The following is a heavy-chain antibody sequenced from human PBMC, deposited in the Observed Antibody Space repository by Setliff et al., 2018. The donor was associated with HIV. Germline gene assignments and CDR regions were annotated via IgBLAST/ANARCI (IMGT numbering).Heavy chain of an antibody. D-gene: IGHD4-17*01. V-gene: IGHV4-34*01. CDR2: INHSGST. CDR3: AGQYGDYALGS. Sequence: PSETLSLTCAVYGGSFGAHYWSWIRQPPGKGLEWIGEINHSGSTNYNPSLKGRVTISVDTSKKQFSLRLCSVTAADTAVYYCAGQYGDYALGSWGQGTLVTVSS. CDR1: GGSFGAHY. J-gene: IGHJ5*01.